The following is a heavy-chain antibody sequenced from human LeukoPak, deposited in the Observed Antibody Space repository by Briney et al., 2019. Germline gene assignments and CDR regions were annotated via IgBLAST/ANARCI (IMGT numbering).Heavy chain of an antibody. D-gene: IGHD4/OR15-4a*01. CDR2: ISSSGSTI. J-gene: IGHJ6*03. CDR3: ARAGSYGGYYYYYMDV. Sequence: GGSLRLSCAASRFTFSDYYMSWIRQAPGKGLEWVSYISSSGSTIYYADSVKGRFTISRDNAKNSLYLQMNSLRAEDTAVYYCARAGSYGGYYYYYMDVWGKGTTVTVSS. V-gene: IGHV3-11*01. CDR1: RFTFSDYY.